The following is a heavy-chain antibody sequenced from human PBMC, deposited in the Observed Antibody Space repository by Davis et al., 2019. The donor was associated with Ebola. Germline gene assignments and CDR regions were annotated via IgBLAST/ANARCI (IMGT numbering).Heavy chain of an antibody. V-gene: IGHV3-11*01. Sequence: GESLKISCITSGFNFKDYAMSWVRQAPGKGLEWVSYITSSGSTIYYADSVKGRFTISRDNAKNSLYLQMNSLRAEDTAVYYCARDLLTGTTWDYWGQGTLVTVSS. CDR2: ITSSGSTI. CDR1: GFNFKDYA. CDR3: ARDLLTGTTWDY. J-gene: IGHJ4*02. D-gene: IGHD1-20*01.